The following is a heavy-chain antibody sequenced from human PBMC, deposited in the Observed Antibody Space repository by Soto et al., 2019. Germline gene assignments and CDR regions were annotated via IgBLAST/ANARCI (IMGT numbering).Heavy chain of an antibody. CDR1: GFTFSNYA. J-gene: IGHJ6*02. Sequence: QVQLVESGGGVVQPGRSLRLSCAASGFTFSNYAMHWVRQAPGKGLEWVAVISYDGINKYYADSVKGRFTISRDNSKNTMYFQMSSLRPEDTALYYCARRPFPVLSSYYFDMDVWGQGTTVTVSS. D-gene: IGHD2-8*01. CDR3: ARRPFPVLSSYYFDMDV. CDR2: ISYDGINK. V-gene: IGHV3-30*14.